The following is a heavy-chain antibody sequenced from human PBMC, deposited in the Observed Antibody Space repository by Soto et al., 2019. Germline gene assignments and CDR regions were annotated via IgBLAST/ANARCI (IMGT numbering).Heavy chain of an antibody. D-gene: IGHD6-13*01. V-gene: IGHV1-18*01. CDR2: ISAYNGNK. Sequence: QVQLVKSGAEVKKPGASVKVSCKASGYTFTIYGISWVRQAPGQGLEWMGWISAYNGNKKYAQKFQGRVTMTTDTSTSTAYMELRSLRSDDTAVYYCARDLNLGLAAGWGQGTLVTVSS. CDR3: ARDLNLGLAAG. J-gene: IGHJ4*02. CDR1: GYTFTIYG.